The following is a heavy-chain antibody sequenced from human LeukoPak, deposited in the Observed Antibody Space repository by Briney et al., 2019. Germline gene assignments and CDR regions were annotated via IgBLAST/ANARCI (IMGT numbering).Heavy chain of an antibody. CDR3: ARGGGSDV. CDR1: GFTFSSYW. CDR2: INNDESST. V-gene: IGHV3-74*01. J-gene: IGHJ6*02. D-gene: IGHD2-15*01. Sequence: GGSLRLSCAASGFTFSSYWMHWVRQSPGKGLVWVSRINNDESSTSYADSVKGRFTISRDNAKNSLYLQMSNLRAEDTAVYFCARGGGSDVWGQGATVTVSS.